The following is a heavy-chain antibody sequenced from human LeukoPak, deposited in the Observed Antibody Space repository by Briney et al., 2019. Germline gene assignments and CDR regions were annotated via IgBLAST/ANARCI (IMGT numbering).Heavy chain of an antibody. J-gene: IGHJ6*04. CDR2: INAGNGNT. CDR1: GYTFTSYA. CDR3: AKDLGYCSSTSCYGGYYYYYGMDV. Sequence: ASVKVSCKASGYTFTSYAMHWVRQAPGQRLEWMGWINAGNGNTKYSQKFQGRVTITRDTSASTAYMELNSLRAEDTAVYYCAKDLGYCSSTSCYGGYYYYYGMDVWGKGTTVTVSS. D-gene: IGHD2-2*01. V-gene: IGHV1-3*01.